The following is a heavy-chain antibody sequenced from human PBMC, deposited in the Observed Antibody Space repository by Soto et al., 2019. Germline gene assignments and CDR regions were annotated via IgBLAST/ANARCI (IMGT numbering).Heavy chain of an antibody. J-gene: IGHJ6*02. CDR2: ISSSSSYI. D-gene: IGHD2-21*02. CDR3: ARAPWGGDSYGMDV. V-gene: IGHV3-21*01. Sequence: GGSLRLSCAASGFTFSSYSMNWVRQAPGKGLEWVSSISSSSSYIYYADSVKGRFTISRDNAKNSLYLQMNSLRAEDTSVYYCARAPWGGDSYGMDVWGQGTTVTVSS. CDR1: GFTFSSYS.